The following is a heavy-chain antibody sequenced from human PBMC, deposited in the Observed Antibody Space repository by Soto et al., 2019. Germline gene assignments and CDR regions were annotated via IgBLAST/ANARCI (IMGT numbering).Heavy chain of an antibody. CDR1: GGPISNYY. CDR3: SRGGCSNSNCQTRGMDV. D-gene: IGHD2-2*01. CDR2: IYSDGAT. V-gene: IGHV4-4*07. Sequence: SDTLSLTCNVSGGPISNYYWSWVRQPAGKGLEWVGRIYSDGATNYSPSLKSRVFMSLDMSGNQFSLQLNSVTAADTAVYYCSRGGCSNSNCQTRGMDVWGQGTTVTVSS. J-gene: IGHJ6*02.